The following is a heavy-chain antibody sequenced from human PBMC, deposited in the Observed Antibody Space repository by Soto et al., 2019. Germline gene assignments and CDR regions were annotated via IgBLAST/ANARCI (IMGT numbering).Heavy chain of an antibody. Sequence: QVQLVQSGAEVKKPGSSVTVSCRASGGPFISYAISWVRQAPGQGLEWMGGIIPNLGTAKYAQKFQGRVTITADESPTTVYMELSSLRSDDTAVYYCARVSVAYFYYDHMDVWGQGTTVTVSS. V-gene: IGHV1-69*11. CDR1: GGPFISYA. D-gene: IGHD1-26*01. J-gene: IGHJ6*02. CDR3: ARVSVAYFYYDHMDV. CDR2: IIPNLGTA.